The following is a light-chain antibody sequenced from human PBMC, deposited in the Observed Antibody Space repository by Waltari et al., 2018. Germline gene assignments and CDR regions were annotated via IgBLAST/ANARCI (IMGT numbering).Light chain of an antibody. Sequence: QSVLTQPPSVSGAPGQRVTISCTGSSSNIGAGYDVHWYQQLPGTAPKLLFFGNNNPPSGVPDRFSGDKAGTSASLAITGLQAEDEADYSCQSYDNSLGLWVFGGGTKVTVL. J-gene: IGLJ3*02. V-gene: IGLV1-40*01. CDR3: QSYDNSLGLWV. CDR2: GNN. CDR1: SSNIGAGYD.